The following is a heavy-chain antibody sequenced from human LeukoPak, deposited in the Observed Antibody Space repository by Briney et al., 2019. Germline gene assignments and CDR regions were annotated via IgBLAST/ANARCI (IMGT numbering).Heavy chain of an antibody. CDR1: GFTFSSYS. CDR2: ISSSSSYI. J-gene: IGHJ5*02. CDR3: AKGGFLEWLPGVWFDP. D-gene: IGHD3-3*01. V-gene: IGHV3-21*01. Sequence: GGSLRLSCAASGFTFSSYSMNWVRQAPGKGLEWVSSISSSSSYIYYADSVKGRFTISRDNAKNSLYLQMNSLRAEDTAVYYCAKGGFLEWLPGVWFDPWGQGTLVTVSS.